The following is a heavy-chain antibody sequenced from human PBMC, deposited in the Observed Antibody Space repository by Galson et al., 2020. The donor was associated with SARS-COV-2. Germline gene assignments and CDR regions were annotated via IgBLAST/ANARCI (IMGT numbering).Heavy chain of an antibody. CDR2: IWYTGSNK. D-gene: IGHD1-26*01. CDR3: SREDLIVGATPGAFDI. CDR1: GFTFSSYG. J-gene: IGHJ3*02. V-gene: IGHV3-33*01. Sequence: QIGESLKISCAASGFTFSSYGMHWVRQAPGKGLEWVAVIWYTGSNKYYADSVKGRFTISRDNSKNTLYLQMNSLRAEDTAVYYCSREDLIVGATPGAFDIWGQGTMVTVSS.